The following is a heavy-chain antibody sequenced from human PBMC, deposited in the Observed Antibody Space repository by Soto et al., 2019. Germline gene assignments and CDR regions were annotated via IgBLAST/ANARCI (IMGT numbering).Heavy chain of an antibody. J-gene: IGHJ4*02. CDR1: GFTFSSYG. Sequence: QVQLVESGGGVVQPGRSLRLSCAASGFTFSSYGMHWVRQAPGKGLEWVAVISYDGSNKYYADSVKGRFTISRDNSKNTLYLQMNSLRAEDTAVYYGAKEAAPYYYDSSGHGYYFDYWGQGTLVTVSS. CDR2: ISYDGSNK. V-gene: IGHV3-30*18. CDR3: AKEAAPYYYDSSGHGYYFDY. D-gene: IGHD3-22*01.